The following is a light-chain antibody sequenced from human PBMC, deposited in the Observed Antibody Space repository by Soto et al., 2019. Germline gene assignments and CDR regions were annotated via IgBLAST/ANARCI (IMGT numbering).Light chain of an antibody. V-gene: IGKV3-20*01. CDR3: QQDDSSPLT. CDR1: QSVSSSY. Sequence: EIVLTQSPGTLSLSPGERATLSCRASQSVSSSYLAWYQQKPGQAPRLLIYGASSRATGIPDRFSGRGSGTDFTLTISRLEPEDFEVYYCQQDDSSPLTFGGGTKVEIK. J-gene: IGKJ4*01. CDR2: GAS.